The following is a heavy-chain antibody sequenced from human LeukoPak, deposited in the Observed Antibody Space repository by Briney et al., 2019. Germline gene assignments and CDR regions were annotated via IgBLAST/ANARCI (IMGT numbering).Heavy chain of an antibody. CDR1: GYRFTNYW. CDR3: ARHATTGFTVNRFDP. D-gene: IGHD1-26*01. CDR2: INPGDSDT. J-gene: IGHJ5*02. V-gene: IGHV5-51*01. Sequence: GESLKISCATSGYRFTNYWIGWVRQMPGKGLGFMGIINPGDSDTRYSPSFQGQVTISADKSFSTAYLQFHSLKASDTAMYYCARHATTGFTVNRFDPWGQGTLVTVFS.